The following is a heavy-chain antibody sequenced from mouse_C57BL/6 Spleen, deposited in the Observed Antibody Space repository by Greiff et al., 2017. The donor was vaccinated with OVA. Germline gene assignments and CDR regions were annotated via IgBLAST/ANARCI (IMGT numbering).Heavy chain of an antibody. D-gene: IGHD1-1*01. CDR3: ARQYYYGSSYVPYWYFDV. CDR2: ISNGGGST. Sequence: EVKLMESGGGLVQPGGSLKLSCAASGFTFSDYYMYWVRQTPEKRLEWVAYISNGGGSTYYPDTVKGRFTISRDNAKNTLYLQMSRLKSEDTAMYYCARQYYYGSSYVPYWYFDVWGTGTTVTVSS. V-gene: IGHV5-12*01. J-gene: IGHJ1*03. CDR1: GFTFSDYY.